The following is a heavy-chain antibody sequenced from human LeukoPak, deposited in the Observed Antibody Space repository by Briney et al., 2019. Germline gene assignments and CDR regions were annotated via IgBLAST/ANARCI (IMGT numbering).Heavy chain of an antibody. Sequence: QPGGSLRLSCAASGFTFSSYAMSWVRQARGKGLEWGSAISGSGGSTYYADAVKGRFNISRDNSKNTLYLQMISLRVEDTAVYYCAKDWGQMATITPYDAFDIWGQGTMVTVSS. J-gene: IGHJ3*02. CDR3: AKDWGQMATITPYDAFDI. CDR2: ISGSGGST. CDR1: GFTFSSYA. D-gene: IGHD5-24*01. V-gene: IGHV3-23*01.